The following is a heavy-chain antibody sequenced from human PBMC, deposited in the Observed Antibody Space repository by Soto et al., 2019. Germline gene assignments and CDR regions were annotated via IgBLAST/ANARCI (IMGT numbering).Heavy chain of an antibody. D-gene: IGHD3-16*01. CDR3: ARLYYDYV. Sequence: PGGSLRLSREASEHTFGPYSMNWVRQAPGKGLEWIAYIDYSSDTIFYADSVKGRFTISRDNAKNSLYLQMNSVRDEDTAVYFCARLYYDYVGGQGTTVTVSS. CDR1: EHTFGPYS. J-gene: IGHJ6*02. CDR2: IDYSSDTI. V-gene: IGHV3-48*02.